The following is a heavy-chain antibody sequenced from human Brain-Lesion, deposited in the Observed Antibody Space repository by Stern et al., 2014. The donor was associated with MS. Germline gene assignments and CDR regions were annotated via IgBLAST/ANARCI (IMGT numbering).Heavy chain of an antibody. J-gene: IGHJ4*02. CDR3: ARFPASRPHVFDS. Sequence: VQLVQSGPGLVKPSGTLSLTCAVSGGSISSSNWWSWVRQSPGKGLEWIGESDHSGSTIYNPSLKGRVPVSVEKPRTRFPLTLGSVPAADTAVYFCARFPASRPHVFDSWGQGTLVTVSS. CDR2: SDHSGST. D-gene: IGHD6-13*01. V-gene: IGHV4-4*02. CDR1: GGSISSSNW.